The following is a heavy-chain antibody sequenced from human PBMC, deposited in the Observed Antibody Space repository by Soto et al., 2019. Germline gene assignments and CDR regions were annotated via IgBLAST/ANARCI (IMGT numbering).Heavy chain of an antibody. CDR3: ARDREYCSGGSCSLGAFDI. V-gene: IGHV4-31*03. CDR1: GGSISSGGYC. J-gene: IGHJ3*02. D-gene: IGHD2-15*01. CDR2: IYYSGST. Sequence: PSETLSLTCTVSGGSISSGGYCWSWIRQHPGKGLEWIGYIYYSGSTYYNPSLKSRVTISVDTSKNQFSLKLSSVTAADTAVYYCARDREYCSGGSCSLGAFDIWGQGTMVTVSS.